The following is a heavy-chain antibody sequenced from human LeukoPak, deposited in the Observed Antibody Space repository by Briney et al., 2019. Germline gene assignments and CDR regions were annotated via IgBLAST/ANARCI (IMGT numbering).Heavy chain of an antibody. CDR3: AKAGRGSGSYAEYFQH. J-gene: IGHJ1*01. CDR2: IRYDGSNK. CDR1: GFTFSSYG. V-gene: IGHV3-30*02. Sequence: GGSLRLSCAASGFTFSSYGMHWVRQAPGKGLEWVAFIRYDGSNKYYADSVKGRFTISRDNSKNTLYLQMNSLRAEDTAVYYYAKAGRGSGSYAEYFQHWGQGTLVTVSS. D-gene: IGHD3-10*01.